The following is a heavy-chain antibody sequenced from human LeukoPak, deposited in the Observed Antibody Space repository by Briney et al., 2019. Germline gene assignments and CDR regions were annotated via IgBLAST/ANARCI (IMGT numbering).Heavy chain of an antibody. J-gene: IGHJ4*02. Sequence: KPSETLSLTRAVYGGSFSGYYWSWTRQPPGKGLEWIGEINHSGSTNYNPSLKSRVTISVDTSKNQFSLKLSSVTAADTAVYYCARGPLYYYDSSGYSDYWGQGTLVTVSS. CDR3: ARGPLYYYDSSGYSDY. CDR1: GGSFSGYY. D-gene: IGHD3-22*01. V-gene: IGHV4-34*01. CDR2: INHSGST.